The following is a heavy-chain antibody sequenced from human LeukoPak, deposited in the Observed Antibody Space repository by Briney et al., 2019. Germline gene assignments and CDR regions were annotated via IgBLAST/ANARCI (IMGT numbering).Heavy chain of an antibody. Sequence: SETLSLTCVVSGGSIRSSNWWSWVRQPPGKGLEWIGEVYPSGDTSYSPSLENRITISIDKSKNQVYLRLNSVTAADTAIYYCARDPHSGSGDYWGQGTLVSVSS. CDR1: GGSIRSSNW. V-gene: IGHV4/OR15-8*02. J-gene: IGHJ4*02. CDR3: ARDPHSGSGDY. D-gene: IGHD1-26*01. CDR2: VYPSGDT.